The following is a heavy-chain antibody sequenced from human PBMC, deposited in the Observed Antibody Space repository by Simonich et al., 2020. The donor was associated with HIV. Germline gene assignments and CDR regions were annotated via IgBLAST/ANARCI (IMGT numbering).Heavy chain of an antibody. Sequence: QVHLQQWGAGLLKPSETLSLTCAVYGGSFSGYYWSWIRQPPGKGLEWIGEIDHSESTSCNPSLKSRVTMSVDTSKNQFSLKLTSVTAADTAVYYCARRSGYALDYWGQGTLVTVSS. CDR2: IDHSEST. CDR1: GGSFSGYY. J-gene: IGHJ4*02. D-gene: IGHD5-12*01. V-gene: IGHV4-34*01. CDR3: ARRSGYALDY.